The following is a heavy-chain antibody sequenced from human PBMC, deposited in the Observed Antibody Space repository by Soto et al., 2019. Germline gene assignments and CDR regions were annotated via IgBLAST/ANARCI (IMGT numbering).Heavy chain of an antibody. CDR2: INSDGSST. Sequence: EVQLVESGGGLDQPGGSLRLSCAASGFTFSSYWMHWVRQAPGKGLVWVSRINSDGSSTSYADSVKGRITISRDNAKNTLYVQMNSLRAEDTAVYYCVRTSLVVAAATREDYWGQGTLVTVSS. V-gene: IGHV3-74*01. CDR1: GFTFSSYW. CDR3: VRTSLVVAAATREDY. D-gene: IGHD2-15*01. J-gene: IGHJ4*02.